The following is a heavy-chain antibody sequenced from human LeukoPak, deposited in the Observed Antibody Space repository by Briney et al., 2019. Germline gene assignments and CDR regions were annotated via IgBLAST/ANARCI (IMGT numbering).Heavy chain of an antibody. CDR2: ISYDGSNK. CDR3: ARGWVVPAARHSYDGLFV. D-gene: IGHD2-2*01. V-gene: IGHV3-30*04. Sequence: GGSLRLSCAASGFTFSNFAMHWVRQAPRKGLEWVAVISYDGSNKNYADSVMGRFTISRDNSKNTLYLQMNSLRPDDTAVYYSARGWVVPAARHSYDGLFVCGQGATVSVSS. CDR1: GFTFSNFA. J-gene: IGHJ6*02.